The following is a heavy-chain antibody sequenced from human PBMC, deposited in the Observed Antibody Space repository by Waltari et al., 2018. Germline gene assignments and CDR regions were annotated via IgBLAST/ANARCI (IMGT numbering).Heavy chain of an antibody. CDR1: GGSCRGNY. CDR3: ANRDLNKSYYYMDV. J-gene: IGHJ6*03. Sequence: QVQLQQWGAGLLKPSETLSLTCGVYGGSCRGNYWCWIRQSPGKGLEWIGEINHSGNTKYNPSLKSRVTMSVDTFKNYFSLNLTSVTAADTAVYYCANRDLNKSYYYMDVWGKGTTVIVSS. CDR2: INHSGNT. V-gene: IGHV4-34*01.